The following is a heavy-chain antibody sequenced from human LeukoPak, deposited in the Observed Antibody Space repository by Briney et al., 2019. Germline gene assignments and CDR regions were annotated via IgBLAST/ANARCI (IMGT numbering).Heavy chain of an antibody. J-gene: IGHJ6*03. CDR2: INPNSGGT. V-gene: IGHV1-2*02. D-gene: IGHD3-22*01. CDR3: GRGGYYYHSSANYMDV. Sequence: GASVKVSCKASGYTFPNYYMHWVRQAPGQGLEWMGWINPNSGGTNYAQKFQGRVTITADKSTSTAYMELSSLRSEDTAVYYCGRGGYYYHSSANYMDVWGKGTTVTVSS. CDR1: GYTFPNYY.